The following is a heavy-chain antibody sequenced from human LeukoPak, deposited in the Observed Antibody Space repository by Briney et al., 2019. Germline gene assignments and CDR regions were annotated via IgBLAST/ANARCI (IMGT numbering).Heavy chain of an antibody. CDR2: IYYSGTT. J-gene: IGHJ5*02. D-gene: IGHD3-3*01. V-gene: IGHV4-39*02. Sequence: PSETLSLTCTVSGGSISSSSYYWDWIRQPPGKGLEWIGTIYYSGTTYYNPSLKSRVTISVDTSRNQFSLKLSSVTATDTAVYYCARDGKYYDFWSGSWFDPWGQGTLVTVSS. CDR3: ARDGKYYDFWSGSWFDP. CDR1: GGSISSSSYY.